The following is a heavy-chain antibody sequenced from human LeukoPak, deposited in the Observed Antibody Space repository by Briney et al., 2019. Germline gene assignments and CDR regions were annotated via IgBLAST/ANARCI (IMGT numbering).Heavy chain of an antibody. Sequence: GGSLRLSCAASGFTFSSYSMNWVRQAPGKGLEWVSSISSSSSYIYYADSVRGRFTLSRDNSKNAVYLQMNSLRTEDTAVYYCARDLGFGAPDDSWGQGTLVTVSS. CDR3: ARDLGFGAPDDS. CDR1: GFTFSSYS. J-gene: IGHJ4*02. V-gene: IGHV3-21*01. CDR2: ISSSSSYI. D-gene: IGHD3-10*01.